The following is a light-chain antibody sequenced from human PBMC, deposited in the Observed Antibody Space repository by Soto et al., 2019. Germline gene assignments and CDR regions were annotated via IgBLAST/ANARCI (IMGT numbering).Light chain of an antibody. CDR1: QSVSSN. CDR3: QQYNNLPWP. CDR2: GAS. J-gene: IGKJ1*01. Sequence: EIVVTQSAATVSVSPGERATLSCRASQSVSSNLAWYQQKPGQAPRLLIYGASTRATGIPARFSGSGSGTEFTLTISSLQSEDFAVYYCQQYNNLPWPFGQGTKVDIK. V-gene: IGKV3-15*01.